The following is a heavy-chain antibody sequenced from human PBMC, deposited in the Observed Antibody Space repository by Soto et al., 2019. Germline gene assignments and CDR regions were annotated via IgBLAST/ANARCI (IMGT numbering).Heavy chain of an antibody. V-gene: IGHV3-48*03. Sequence: VPLVESGGGLVQPGGSLRLSCAASGFTFSSYEMNWVRQAPGKGLEWVSYISSSGSTIYYADSVKGRFTISRDNAKNSLYLQMNSLRAEDTAVYYCARDGGWGDGSGLLYYGMDVWGQGTTVTVSS. D-gene: IGHD3-10*01. CDR2: ISSSGSTI. CDR3: ARDGGWGDGSGLLYYGMDV. CDR1: GFTFSSYE. J-gene: IGHJ6*02.